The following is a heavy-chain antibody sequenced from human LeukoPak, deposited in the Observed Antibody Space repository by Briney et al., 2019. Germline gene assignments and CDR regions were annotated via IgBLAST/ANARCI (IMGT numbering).Heavy chain of an antibody. J-gene: IGHJ4*02. V-gene: IGHV1-69*05. Sequence: ASVKVSCKASGGTFSSYAISWVRQAPGQGLEWMGGIIPIFGTANYAQKFQGRVTITTDESTSTAYMELSSLRSEDTAVYYCARGGRDCPYYFDYWGQGTLVTVSS. CDR2: IIPIFGTA. CDR3: ARGGRDCPYYFDY. CDR1: GGTFSSYA. D-gene: IGHD2-21*01.